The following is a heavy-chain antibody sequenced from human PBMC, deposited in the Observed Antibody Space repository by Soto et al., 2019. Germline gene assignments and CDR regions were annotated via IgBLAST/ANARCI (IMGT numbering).Heavy chain of an antibody. CDR1: GGSISSYY. CDR2: IYTSGST. V-gene: IGHV4-4*07. Sequence: QVQLQESGPGLVKPSETLSLTCTVSGGSISSYYWSWIRQPAGKGLEWIGRIYTSGSTNYNPSLKSRVTMSVDTSKNQCSRKLSSVTAADTAVHYCARAPNPGPSYNWFDPCGQGTMVTVSS. J-gene: IGHJ5*02. CDR3: ARAPNPGPSYNWFDP.